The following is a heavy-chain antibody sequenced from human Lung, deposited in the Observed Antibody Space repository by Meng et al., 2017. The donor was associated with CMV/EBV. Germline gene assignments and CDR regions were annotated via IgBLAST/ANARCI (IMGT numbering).Heavy chain of an antibody. Sequence: GSLRLXXAVYGGSFSGYFWSWIRQPPGKGLEWIGEINHSGSTNYNPSLKSRVTISVDTSKNQFFLKLSSVTAADTAVYYCARGTVTSRVIVPPFAIKIVYGMDVWGQGTTVTVSS. CDR2: INHSGST. CDR3: ARGTVTSRVIVPPFAIKIVYGMDV. J-gene: IGHJ6*02. CDR1: GGSFSGYF. D-gene: IGHD2-2*01. V-gene: IGHV4-34*01.